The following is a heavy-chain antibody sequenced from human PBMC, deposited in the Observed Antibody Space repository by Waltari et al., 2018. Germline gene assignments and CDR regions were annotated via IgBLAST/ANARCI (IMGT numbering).Heavy chain of an antibody. CDR1: GGSISRYY. V-gene: IGHV4-4*07. CDR3: ARELYSSGWLGDYYYMDV. D-gene: IGHD6-19*01. Sequence: QVQLQESGPGLVKPSETLSLTCTVSGGSISRYYWSWIRQPAGKGLEWIGRIYTSGSTNYNPSLKSRVTMSVDTSKNQFSLKLSSVTAADTAVYYCARELYSSGWLGDYYYMDVWGKGTTVTISS. J-gene: IGHJ6*03. CDR2: IYTSGST.